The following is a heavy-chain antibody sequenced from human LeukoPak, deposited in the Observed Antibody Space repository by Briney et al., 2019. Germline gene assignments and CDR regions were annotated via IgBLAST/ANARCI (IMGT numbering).Heavy chain of an antibody. V-gene: IGHV3-15*01. Sequence: GGSLRLSCAASGFSFSNAWMSWVRQAPGKGLEWVGRVISKADGGTTDYSAPVKGSFTISRDDSKNTLYLQMTSLKTEDTAVYYCTAGVGTTDFDYWGQGTLVTVSS. CDR1: GFSFSNAW. CDR3: TAGVGTTDFDY. D-gene: IGHD1-26*01. J-gene: IGHJ4*02. CDR2: VISKADGGTT.